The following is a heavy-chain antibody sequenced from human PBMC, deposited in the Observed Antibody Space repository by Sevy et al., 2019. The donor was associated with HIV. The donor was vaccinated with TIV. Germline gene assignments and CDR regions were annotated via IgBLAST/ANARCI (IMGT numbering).Heavy chain of an antibody. CDR1: GFTFSRYA. CDR3: ARKYDSSGYFDY. CDR2: ISGSGGSGDKT. J-gene: IGHJ4*02. D-gene: IGHD3-22*01. Sequence: GGSLRLSCAASGFTFSRYAMNWDRQAPGKGLEWVSGISGSGGSGDKTNYADSVKGRFTIYIDDSKNSLYLQLNSLRAEDTAIYYCARKYDSSGYFDYWGQGTLVTVSS. V-gene: IGHV3-23*01.